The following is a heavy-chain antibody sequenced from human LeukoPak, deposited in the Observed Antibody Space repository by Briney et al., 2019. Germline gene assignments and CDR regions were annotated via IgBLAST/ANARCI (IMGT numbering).Heavy chain of an antibody. D-gene: IGHD2-15*01. CDR1: GGSINSGNYH. CDR3: ARHGGGGLDY. CDR2: IYYSGGT. J-gene: IGHJ4*02. Sequence: PSETLSLTRSVSGGSINSGNYHWAWIRQSPGEGLEWIGNIYYSGGTYYKPSLKSRVTISVDTSKNQLSLKLSSVTAADTAVYYCARHGGGGLDYWGQGSLVTVSS. V-gene: IGHV4-39*01.